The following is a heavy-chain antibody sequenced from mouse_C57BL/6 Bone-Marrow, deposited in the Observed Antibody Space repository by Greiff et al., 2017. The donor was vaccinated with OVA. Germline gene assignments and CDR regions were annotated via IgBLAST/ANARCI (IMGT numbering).Heavy chain of an antibody. CDR3: ARKSSVLLYAMDY. J-gene: IGHJ4*01. CDR2: INPYNGGT. CDR1: GYTFTDYY. Sequence: EVQLQQSGPVLVKPGASVKMSCKASGYTFTDYYMNWVKQSPGKSLEWIGVINPYNGGTSYNQKFKGKATLTVDKSSSTAYMELNSLTSEDSAIYFCARKSSVLLYAMDYWGQGTSVTVSS. D-gene: IGHD1-1*01. V-gene: IGHV1-19*01.